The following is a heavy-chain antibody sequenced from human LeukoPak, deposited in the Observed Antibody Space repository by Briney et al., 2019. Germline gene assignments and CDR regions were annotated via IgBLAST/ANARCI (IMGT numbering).Heavy chain of an antibody. CDR1: GYTFTGYY. D-gene: IGHD2-15*01. J-gene: IGHJ5*02. CDR3: ARDLQRVGHGSPNWFDP. CDR2: INPNSGGT. Sequence: ASVTVSCTASGYTFTGYYMHWVRQAPGQGLEWMGWINPNSGGTNYAQKFQGWVTMTRDTSISTAYMELSRLRSDDTAVYYCARDLQRVGHGSPNWFDPWGQGTLVTVSS. V-gene: IGHV1-2*04.